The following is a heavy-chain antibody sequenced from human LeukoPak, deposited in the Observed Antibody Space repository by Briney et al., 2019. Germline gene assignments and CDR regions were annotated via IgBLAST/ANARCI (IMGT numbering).Heavy chain of an antibody. CDR3: ARDGGFDY. J-gene: IGHJ4*02. CDR1: GYTFIDYY. V-gene: IGHV1-2*02. CDR2: INPGSGGT. D-gene: IGHD3-3*01. Sequence: ASVKVSCKASGYTFIDYYMHWVRQAPGQGLEWMGWINPGSGGTKSARKFQGRVTMTRDTPINTAYMELTTLTSDDTALYYCARDGGFDYWGQGTPVTVSS.